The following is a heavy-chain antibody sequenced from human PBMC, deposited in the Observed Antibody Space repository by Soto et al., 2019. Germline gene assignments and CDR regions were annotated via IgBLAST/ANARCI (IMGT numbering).Heavy chain of an antibody. CDR2: ISGSGDKT. J-gene: IGHJ4*02. CDR1: GFTFNNYA. V-gene: IGHV3-23*01. CDR3: AKVGERFRYYFAY. D-gene: IGHD2-21*01. Sequence: EVQLLESGGGLVQLGGSLTLSCAASGFTFNNYAMNWVRQAPGKGLEWVSAISGSGDKTYYADSVKGRFTISRDISKNVVSLQMNSLGADDTAVYYCAKVGERFRYYFAYWGQGTLVTVSS.